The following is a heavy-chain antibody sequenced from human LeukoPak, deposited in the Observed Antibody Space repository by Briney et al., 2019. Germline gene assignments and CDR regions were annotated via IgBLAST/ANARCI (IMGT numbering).Heavy chain of an antibody. CDR1: GYSFTSYW. Sequence: GESLKISCKGSGYSFTSYWIGWVRQMPGKGLEWMGIIYPGDSDTRYSPSFQGQVTISADKSISTAYLQWSGLKASDTAMYYCARSARGYDFWSGYSYYFDYWGQGTLVTVSS. V-gene: IGHV5-51*01. D-gene: IGHD3-3*01. CDR3: ARSARGYDFWSGYSYYFDY. CDR2: IYPGDSDT. J-gene: IGHJ4*02.